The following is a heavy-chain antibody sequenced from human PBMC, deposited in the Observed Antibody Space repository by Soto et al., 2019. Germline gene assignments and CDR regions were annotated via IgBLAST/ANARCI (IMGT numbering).Heavy chain of an antibody. D-gene: IGHD4-17*01. CDR2: ISSSSSTI. V-gene: IGHV3-48*01. CDR1: GFTFSSYS. Sequence: GGSLRLSCAASGFTFSSYSMNWVRQAPGKGLEWVSYISSSSSTIYYADSVKGRFTISRDNAKNSLYLQMNSLRAEDTAVYYCARDIWDYGDGLYFQHWGQGTLVTVSS. CDR3: ARDIWDYGDGLYFQH. J-gene: IGHJ1*01.